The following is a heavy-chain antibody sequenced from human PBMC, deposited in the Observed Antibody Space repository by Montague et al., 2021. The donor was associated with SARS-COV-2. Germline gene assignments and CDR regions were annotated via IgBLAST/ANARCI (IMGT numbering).Heavy chain of an antibody. V-gene: IGHV4-59*08. Sequence: SETLSLTCTVSGGSISSIYWSWFRQPPGQGLEWIGYISNSGSTNYNPSLTSRVTMSVDTSKNQFSLKVNSVTAADTAVYYCSRHYSATLPAVYWGQGTLVTVSS. D-gene: IGHD2-15*01. CDR1: GGSISSIY. CDR3: SRHYSATLPAVY. CDR2: ISNSGST. J-gene: IGHJ4*02.